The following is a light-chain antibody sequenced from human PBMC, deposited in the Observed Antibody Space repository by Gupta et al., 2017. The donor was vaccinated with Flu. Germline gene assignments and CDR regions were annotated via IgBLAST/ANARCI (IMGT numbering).Light chain of an antibody. CDR3: AAWDDSLNGYV. CDR1: SSNIGSNT. Sequence: SLLTHPPSASGAPGQRVPISFSGSSSNIGSNTVNWYQQLPGTAPKLLIYSNNQRPSGVPDRFSGSKSGTSASLAISGLQSEDEADYYCAAWDDSLNGYVFGTGTKVTVL. J-gene: IGLJ1*01. V-gene: IGLV1-44*01. CDR2: SNN.